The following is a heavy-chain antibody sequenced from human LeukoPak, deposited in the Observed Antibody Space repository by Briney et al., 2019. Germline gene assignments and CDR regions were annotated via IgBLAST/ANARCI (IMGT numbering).Heavy chain of an antibody. J-gene: IGHJ5*02. Sequence: SETLSLTCAVYGYSLTNHYWIWIRQPPGKGLEWVGEISHTGSTNYNPSLKSRLNISVDTPKNQFFLKLSSVTAADTAVYYCARGPAAVHPWGQGTLVTVSS. CDR2: ISHTGST. D-gene: IGHD6-13*01. CDR3: ARGPAAVHP. V-gene: IGHV4-34*01. CDR1: GYSLTNHY.